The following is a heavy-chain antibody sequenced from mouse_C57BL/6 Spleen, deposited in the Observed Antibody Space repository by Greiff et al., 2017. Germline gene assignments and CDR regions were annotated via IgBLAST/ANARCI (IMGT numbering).Heavy chain of an antibody. CDR2: ISYDGSN. CDR1: GYSITSGYY. V-gene: IGHV3-6*01. J-gene: IGHJ4*01. Sequence: ESGPGLVKPSQSLSLTCSVTGYSITSGYYWNWIRQFPGNKLEWMGYISYDGSNNYNPSLKNRISITRDTSKNQFFLKLNSVTTEDTATYYCTSNTEAMDYWGQGTSVTVSS. CDR3: TSNTEAMDY.